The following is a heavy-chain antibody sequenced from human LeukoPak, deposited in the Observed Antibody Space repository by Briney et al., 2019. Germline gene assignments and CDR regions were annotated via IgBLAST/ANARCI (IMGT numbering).Heavy chain of an antibody. CDR1: GYTFTGYY. V-gene: IGHV1-2*02. CDR3: VRDQRGSHFDY. CDR2: IHPNYGGT. J-gene: IGHJ4*02. Sequence: ASVKVSCKASGYTFTGYYIHWVRQAPGQGLEWMGWIHPNYGGTNSAQKFQGRVTMTRDTSINTAYMEVSRLRSDDTAVYYCVRDQRGSHFDYWGQGTPVTVSS. D-gene: IGHD1-26*01.